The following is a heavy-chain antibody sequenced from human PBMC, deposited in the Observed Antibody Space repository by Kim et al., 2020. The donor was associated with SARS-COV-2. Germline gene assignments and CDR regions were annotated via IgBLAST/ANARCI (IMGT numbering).Heavy chain of an antibody. CDR1: GFTFSSYG. CDR2: ISYDGSNK. D-gene: IGHD3-10*01. V-gene: IGHV3-30*03. CDR3: ATREDVLLWFGDAFDI. J-gene: IGHJ3*02. Sequence: GGSLRLSCAASGFTFSSYGMHWVRQAPGKGLEWVAVISYDGSNKYYADSVKGRFTISRDNSKNTLYLQMNSLRAEDTAVYYCATREDVLLWFGDAFDIWGQGTMVTVSS.